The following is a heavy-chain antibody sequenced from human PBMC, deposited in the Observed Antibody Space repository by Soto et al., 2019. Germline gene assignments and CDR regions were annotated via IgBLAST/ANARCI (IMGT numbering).Heavy chain of an antibody. D-gene: IGHD3-10*01. J-gene: IGHJ4*02. Sequence: GGSLRLSCAASGFTVSSNYMSWVRQAPGKGLEWVSVIYSGGSTYYADSVKGRFTISRDNSKNTLYLQMNSLRAEDTAVYYCARDAWFGELFLDYWGQGTLVTVSS. CDR1: GFTVSSNY. CDR3: ARDAWFGELFLDY. V-gene: IGHV3-66*01. CDR2: IYSGGST.